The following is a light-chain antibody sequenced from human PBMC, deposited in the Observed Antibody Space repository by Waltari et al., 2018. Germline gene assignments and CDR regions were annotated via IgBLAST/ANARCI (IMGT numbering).Light chain of an antibody. CDR2: DAS. CDR1: QVNRND. CDR3: LQDYSYPWT. J-gene: IGKJ1*01. Sequence: AIQMTQSPSSLSASVGDSVTITCRSSQVNRNDLGWYQQRPGKAPMLLIYDASSLQTGVPSRFSGSGSGTGFTLTISSLQPEDFGTYYCLQDYSYPWTFGQGTKVEVK. V-gene: IGKV1-6*01.